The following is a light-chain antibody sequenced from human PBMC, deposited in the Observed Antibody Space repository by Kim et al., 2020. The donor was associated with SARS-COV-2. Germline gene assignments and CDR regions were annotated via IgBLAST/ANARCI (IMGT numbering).Light chain of an antibody. CDR3: QQYGSSPMYT. J-gene: IGKJ2*01. CDR2: GAS. CDR1: QSVSSSY. Sequence: EIVLTQSPGTLSLSPGERATLSCRASQSVSSSYLAWYQQKPGQAPRLLIDGASSRATGIPDRFSGSGSGTDFTLTISRLEPEDFAVYYCQQYGSSPMYTFGQGTKLEI. V-gene: IGKV3-20*01.